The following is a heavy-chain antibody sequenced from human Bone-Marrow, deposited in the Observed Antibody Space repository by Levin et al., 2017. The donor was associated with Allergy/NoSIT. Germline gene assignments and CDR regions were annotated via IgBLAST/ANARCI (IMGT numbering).Heavy chain of an antibody. CDR3: TRDWRYSHEI. CDR2: IHHNGITA. V-gene: IGHV3-74*01. Sequence: QAGGSLRLSCTASGFSIKNYWLHWVRQAPGKGLVWVSHIHHNGITATYADSVQGRFTISRDDARNTVSLQMNSLRVDDTGVYYCTRDWRYSHEIWGQGTLVTVSS. CDR1: GFSIKNYW. J-gene: IGHJ4*02. D-gene: IGHD1-1*01.